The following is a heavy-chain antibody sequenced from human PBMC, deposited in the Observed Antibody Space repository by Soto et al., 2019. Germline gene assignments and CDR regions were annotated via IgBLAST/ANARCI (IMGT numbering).Heavy chain of an antibody. V-gene: IGHV4-34*01. D-gene: IGHD6-13*01. CDR3: SRGRKVYSSSWYVD. Sequence: QVQLQQWGTGLLKPSETLSLTCAVYGGSFSDYYWALIRQPPGKGLEWIGEISHSGGTNFNPFLKSRVPISVDTSKNRCSLKLSSVTAADTAVYYCSRGRKVYSSSWYVDWGQGTLVTVSS. J-gene: IGHJ4*02. CDR1: GGSFSDYY. CDR2: ISHSGGT.